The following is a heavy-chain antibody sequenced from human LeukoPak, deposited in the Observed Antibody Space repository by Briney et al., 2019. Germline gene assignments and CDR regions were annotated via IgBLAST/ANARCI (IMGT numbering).Heavy chain of an antibody. V-gene: IGHV4-59*01. CDR2: IYYSGTT. CDR1: GGSIRSYY. J-gene: IGHJ3*02. CDR3: ARKKRADPGFDI. Sequence: SETLSLTCTVSGGSIRSYYWSWIRQPPGKGLEWIGYIYYSGTTNYNPSLKSRLTISVDTSKNQFSLKLTSVAAADTAIYYCARKKRADPGFDIWGQGTMVTVSS.